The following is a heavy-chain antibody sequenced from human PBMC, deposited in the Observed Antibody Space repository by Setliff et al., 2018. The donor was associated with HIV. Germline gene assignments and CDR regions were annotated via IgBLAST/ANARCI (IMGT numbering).Heavy chain of an antibody. CDR1: GYTFSGYY. CDR3: AKVRDYGSGNYYNWYFDL. D-gene: IGHD3-10*01. V-gene: IGHV1-2*04. Sequence: ASVKVSCKASGYTFSGYYIHWVRRAPGQGLEWMGWINPNNGDTKYAQKFQGWVTMTRDTSISTAYMELSRLRSDDTAVYYCAKVRDYGSGNYYNWYFDLWGRGTRVTVSS. CDR2: INPNNGDT. J-gene: IGHJ2*01.